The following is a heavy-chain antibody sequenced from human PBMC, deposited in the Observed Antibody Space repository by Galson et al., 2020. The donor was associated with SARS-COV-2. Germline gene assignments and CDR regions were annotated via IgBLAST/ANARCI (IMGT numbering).Heavy chain of an antibody. D-gene: IGHD3-3*01. CDR2: INGDGSDT. J-gene: IGHJ5*02. CDR3: ARELVTGAFLEWYYWLDP. Sequence: GESLKISCAASGFTFRSHWMHWVRQAPGKGLVWVARINGDGSDTNYADSVKGRFTISRDNAKNTLYLEMKTLRVEDTAVYYCARELVTGAFLEWYYWLDPWGQGTLVTVSS. CDR1: GFTFRSHW. V-gene: IGHV3-74*01.